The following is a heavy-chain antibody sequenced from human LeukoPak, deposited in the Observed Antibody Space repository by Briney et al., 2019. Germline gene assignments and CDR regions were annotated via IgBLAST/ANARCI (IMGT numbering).Heavy chain of an antibody. V-gene: IGHV3-53*05. CDR1: GFTVSSNY. Sequence: PGGSLRLSCAASGFTVSSNYMNWVRQAPGKGLEWVSVINSAGNAYYAASVKGRFTISRDNSKNSLYLQMNSLRTEDTAFYYCAKASSGSSSRPVDYWGQGTLVTVSS. D-gene: IGHD3-10*01. CDR2: INSAGNA. CDR3: AKASSGSSSRPVDY. J-gene: IGHJ4*02.